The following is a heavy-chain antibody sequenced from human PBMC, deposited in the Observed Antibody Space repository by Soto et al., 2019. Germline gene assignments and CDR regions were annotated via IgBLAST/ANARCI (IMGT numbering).Heavy chain of an antibody. CDR3: AALVGFYFDY. J-gene: IGHJ4*01. V-gene: IGHV1-3*01. D-gene: IGHD1-26*01. CDR2: INAGNGNT. Sequence: LCWPRQATKQRLEWMGWINAGNGNTKYSQKFQGRVTITRDTSASTAYMELSSLRSEDTAVYYCAALVGFYFDYWGHGTLVTVSS.